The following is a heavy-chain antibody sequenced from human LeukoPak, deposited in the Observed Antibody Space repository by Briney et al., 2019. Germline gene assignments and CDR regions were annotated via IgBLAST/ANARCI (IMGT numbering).Heavy chain of an antibody. J-gene: IGHJ4*02. CDR3: AKDLGSGWTTGPHQYFDY. V-gene: IGHV3-30*02. CDR1: GFTFSSYG. D-gene: IGHD6-19*01. CDR2: IRYDGSNK. Sequence: GGSLRLSCAASGFTFSSYGMHWVRQAPGGGLEWVAFIRYDGSNKYYADSVKGRFTISRDNSKNTLYLQMNSPRAEDTAVYYCAKDLGSGWTTGPHQYFDYWGQGTLVTVSS.